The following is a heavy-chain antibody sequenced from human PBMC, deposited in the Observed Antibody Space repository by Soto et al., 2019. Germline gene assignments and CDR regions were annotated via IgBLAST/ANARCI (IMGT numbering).Heavy chain of an antibody. CDR1: GGSISSYY. D-gene: IGHD2-8*01. J-gene: IGHJ4*02. CDR2: IYYSGST. CDR3: ARETYCTNGVCPDFHY. Sequence: SETLSLTCTVSGGSISSYYWSWIRQPPGKGLEWIGYIYYSGSTNYNPSLKSRVTISVDTSKNQFSLKLSSVTAADTAVYYCARETYCTNGVCPDFHYWGQGTLVTVSS. V-gene: IGHV4-59*01.